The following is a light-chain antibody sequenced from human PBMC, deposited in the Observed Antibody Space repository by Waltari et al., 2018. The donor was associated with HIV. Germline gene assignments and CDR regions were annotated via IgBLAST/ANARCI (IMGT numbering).Light chain of an antibody. CDR1: KLGDKY. CDR2: QDN. V-gene: IGLV3-1*01. Sequence: SYDLTQPPSVSVSPGPTATITCSGDKLGDKYSCWHQQKPGQSPVLVISQDNKRPSGIPERFSGSNSGNTATLTISGTQAMDEADYYCQAWDTRAVFGGGTKLTVL. J-gene: IGLJ2*01. CDR3: QAWDTRAV.